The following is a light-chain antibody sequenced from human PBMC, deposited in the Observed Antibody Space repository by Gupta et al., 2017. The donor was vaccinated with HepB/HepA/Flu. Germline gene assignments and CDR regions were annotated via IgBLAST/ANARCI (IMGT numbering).Light chain of an antibody. Sequence: DIQMTQSPSSLSASVGDRVTITCRASQSINSYLHWYQQKPGKAPELLIYAASRWQRGVPSRFSGSGSGTKFTLTISTRQSEDFATYYCQQRDNTPWTFGQGTKVEIK. CDR2: AAS. V-gene: IGKV1-39*01. J-gene: IGKJ1*01. CDR3: QQRDNTPWT. CDR1: QSINSY.